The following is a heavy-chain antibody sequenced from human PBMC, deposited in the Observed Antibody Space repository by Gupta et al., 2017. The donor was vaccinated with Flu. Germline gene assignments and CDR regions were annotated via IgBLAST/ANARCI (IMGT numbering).Heavy chain of an antibody. Sequence: QVQLPESGPGLVKPSQTLSLTCTVPGGSISSGGYYWSWSRQHPGKGLEWIGYIYYSGSTYYNPSLKSRVTISVDTSKNQFSLKLRSVTAADTAVYYCAREREGDDYPDYWGQGTLVTVSS. CDR2: IYYSGST. D-gene: IGHD4-17*01. V-gene: IGHV4-31*03. CDR3: AREREGDDYPDY. CDR1: GGSISSGGYY. J-gene: IGHJ4*02.